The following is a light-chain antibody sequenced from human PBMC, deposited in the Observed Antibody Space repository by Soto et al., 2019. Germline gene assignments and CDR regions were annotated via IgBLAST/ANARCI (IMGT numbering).Light chain of an antibody. Sequence: DIQMTQSPSSLSASVGDRVTLTCRASQSISANLNWYQQKPGKAPNLLIYAASSLQSGVPSRFSGSGSGTDFTLTISSLQPADFATYYCQQSYSTPQTFGQGTKVEIK. CDR1: QSISAN. J-gene: IGKJ1*01. CDR3: QQSYSTPQT. V-gene: IGKV1-39*01. CDR2: AAS.